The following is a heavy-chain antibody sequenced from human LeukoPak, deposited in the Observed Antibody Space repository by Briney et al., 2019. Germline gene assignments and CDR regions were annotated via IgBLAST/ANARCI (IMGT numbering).Heavy chain of an antibody. D-gene: IGHD3-10*01. J-gene: IGHJ4*02. V-gene: IGHV3-30*02. CDR3: AKVPYGSGTRGGFDY. CDR2: IRYDGSNK. Sequence: GGSLRLSCAASGFTFSSYGTHWVRQAPGKGLEWVAFIRYDGSNKYYADSVKGRFTISRDNSKNTLYLQMNSLRAEDTAVYYCAKVPYGSGTRGGFDYWGQGTLVTVSS. CDR1: GFTFSSYG.